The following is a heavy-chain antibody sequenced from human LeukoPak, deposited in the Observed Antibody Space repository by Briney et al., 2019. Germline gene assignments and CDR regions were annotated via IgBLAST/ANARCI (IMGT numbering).Heavy chain of an antibody. V-gene: IGHV3-23*01. CDR3: AKDLLRYFDRNNWFDP. CDR1: GFTFSSYA. CDR2: ISGSGGST. D-gene: IGHD3-9*01. J-gene: IGHJ5*02. Sequence: GGSLRLSCAASGFTFSSYAMSWVRQAPGKGLEWVSAISGSGGSTYYADSVKGRFTITRDNSKNTLYLQMNSLRAEDTAVYYCAKDLLRYFDRNNWFDPWGQGTLVTVSS.